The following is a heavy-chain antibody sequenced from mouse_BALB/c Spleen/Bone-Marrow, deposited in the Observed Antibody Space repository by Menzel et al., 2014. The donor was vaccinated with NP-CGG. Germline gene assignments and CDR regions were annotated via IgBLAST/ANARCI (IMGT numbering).Heavy chain of an antibody. J-gene: IGHJ4*01. CDR3: GRHDEYGNFRGGNALAY. D-gene: IGHD2-10*02. Sequence: DVKLVESGGGLVQPGGSLKLSCAASGFTFSGFTMSWVRQSPETRLEWVAYISTGGGNTNYAHSVKGRFTISSDNAKNTMSQQMSNLKSKDASMYYYGRHDEYGNFRGGNALAYWGQGTSVTVSS. CDR2: ISTGGGNT. CDR1: GFTFSGFT. V-gene: IGHV5-12-2*01.